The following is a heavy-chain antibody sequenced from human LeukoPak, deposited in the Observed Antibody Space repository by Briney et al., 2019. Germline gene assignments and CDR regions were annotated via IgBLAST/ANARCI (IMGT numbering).Heavy chain of an antibody. J-gene: IGHJ4*02. CDR3: ARENYSLDY. CDR1: GFTFSDYY. CDR2: ISSSVSYT. Sequence: GGSLRLSCAASGFTFSDYYMSWVRQAPGRGLEWVSYISSSVSYTNYADSVKGRFTISRDNAKNSLHLQMNSMRAEDTAVYYCARENYSLDYWGQGTLVTASS. V-gene: IGHV3-11*05. D-gene: IGHD4-11*01.